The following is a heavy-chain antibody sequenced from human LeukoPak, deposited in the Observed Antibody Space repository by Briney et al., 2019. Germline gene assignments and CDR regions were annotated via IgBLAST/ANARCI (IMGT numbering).Heavy chain of an antibody. V-gene: IGHV3-23*01. CDR1: GFTLSSYA. CDR2: ISGSGGST. CDR3: AKDRKNTMIVVGFDY. Sequence: PGGSLRLSCAASGFTLSSYAMGWVRQAPGEGLEWVSGISGSGGSTYYADSVKGRFTISRDNSKNTLYLQMNSLRAEDTAVYYCAKDRKNTMIVVGFDYWGQGTLVTVST. J-gene: IGHJ4*02. D-gene: IGHD3-22*01.